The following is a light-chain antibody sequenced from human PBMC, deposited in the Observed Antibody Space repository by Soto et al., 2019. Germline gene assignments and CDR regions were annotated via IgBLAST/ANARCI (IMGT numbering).Light chain of an antibody. Sequence: DIQMTQSPSSLSASVGDRVTXTXXSSQGISNYLAWYQQKPGRVPELLIYAASTLQSGVPSRFSGSGSETDFTLTISSLQPEDVATYYCQRYNSAPQTFGQGTKV. CDR1: QGISNY. CDR3: QRYNSAPQT. J-gene: IGKJ1*01. V-gene: IGKV1-27*01. CDR2: AAS.